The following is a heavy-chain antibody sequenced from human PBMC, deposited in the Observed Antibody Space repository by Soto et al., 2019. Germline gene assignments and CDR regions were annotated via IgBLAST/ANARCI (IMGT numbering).Heavy chain of an antibody. CDR2: IIPIFGAP. Sequence: QVQLVQSGAEVKKPGSSVKVSCKASGGTFSNTAFIWVRQAPGQGLEWMGGIIPIFGAPNYAQKFQGRLMIRADDSASKAYLELKALTSEDTAVYYCATPAEPLDTAMLKGLAHWGQGTLVTVSS. CDR1: GGTFSNTA. V-gene: IGHV1-69*01. J-gene: IGHJ4*02. D-gene: IGHD5-18*01. CDR3: ATPAEPLDTAMLKGLAH.